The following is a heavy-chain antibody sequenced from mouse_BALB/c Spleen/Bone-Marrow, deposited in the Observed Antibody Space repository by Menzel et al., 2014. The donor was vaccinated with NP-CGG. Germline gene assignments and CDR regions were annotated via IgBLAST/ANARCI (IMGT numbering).Heavy chain of an antibody. V-gene: IGHV1-82*01. D-gene: IGHD2-1*01. Sequence: QVQLKDSGPELVKPGASVKISCKASGYAFSSSWMNWVKQRPGQGLEWIGRIYPGDGDTNYNGKFKGKATLTADKSSSTAYMQRSSLTSVDSAVYFCARHAYGNSYWYFDAWGAGTTVTVSS. CDR2: IYPGDGDT. CDR3: ARHAYGNSYWYFDA. J-gene: IGHJ1*01. CDR1: GYAFSSSW.